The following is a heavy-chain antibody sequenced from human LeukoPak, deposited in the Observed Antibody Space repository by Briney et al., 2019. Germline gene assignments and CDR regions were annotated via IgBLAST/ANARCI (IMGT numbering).Heavy chain of an antibody. CDR2: ISGSGGST. V-gene: IGHV3-23*01. J-gene: IGHJ4*02. CDR1: GFTFSSYA. D-gene: IGHD3-10*01. CDR3: AKDRISEWFGEFFYY. Sequence: GGSLRLSCAASGFTFSSYAMSWVRQAPGKGLEWVSAISGSGGSTYYADSVRGRFTISRDNSKNTLYLQMNSLRAEDTAVYYCAKDRISEWFGEFFYYWGQGTLVTVSS.